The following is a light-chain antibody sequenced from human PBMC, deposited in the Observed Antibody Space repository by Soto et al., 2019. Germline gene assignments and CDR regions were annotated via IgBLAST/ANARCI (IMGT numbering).Light chain of an antibody. Sequence: QSALTQPASVSGSPGQSITISCTGTSSDVGGYNYVSWYQQHPGKAPKLMIFEVSNRPSGVSDRFSGSKSGNTASLTISGLQAEHEAAYYCSSYTSSSAKVFGTGTKVTVL. CDR3: SSYTSSSAKV. CDR2: EVS. V-gene: IGLV2-14*01. CDR1: SSDVGGYNY. J-gene: IGLJ1*01.